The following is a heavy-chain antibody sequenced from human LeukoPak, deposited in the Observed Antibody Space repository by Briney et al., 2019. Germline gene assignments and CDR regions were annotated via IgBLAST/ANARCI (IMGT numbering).Heavy chain of an antibody. CDR1: GGSFSGYY. Sequence: SETLSLTCAVYGGSFSGYYWSWIRQPPGKGLEWIGEINHSGSTNYNPSLKSRVTISVDTSKNQFSLKLSSVTAADTAVYYCAREGGPYRPLDYSGQGTLATVSS. CDR2: INHSGST. CDR3: AREGGPYRPLDY. J-gene: IGHJ4*02. V-gene: IGHV4-34*01.